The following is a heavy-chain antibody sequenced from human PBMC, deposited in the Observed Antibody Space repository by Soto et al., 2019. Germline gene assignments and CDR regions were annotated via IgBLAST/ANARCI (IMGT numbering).Heavy chain of an antibody. CDR2: MNPGSGDT. J-gene: IGHJ5*02. Sequence: GASVKVSCKASGYSFTKYHMHWVRQATGQGLEWMGWMNPGSGDTGYAQKFQGRVTMTRDISIATAYMELSSLRSDDTAIYYCARMATFGSLNWFDPWGQGTLVTVSS. CDR1: GYSFTKYH. V-gene: IGHV1-8*01. D-gene: IGHD3-16*01. CDR3: ARMATFGSLNWFDP.